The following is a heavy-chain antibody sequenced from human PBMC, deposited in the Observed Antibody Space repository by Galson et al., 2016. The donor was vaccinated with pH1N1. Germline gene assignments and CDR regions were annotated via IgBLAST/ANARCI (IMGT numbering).Heavy chain of an antibody. Sequence: QSGAEVKKPGESLKISCQASGYTFTTYWIGWVRQMPGKGLEWMGIIYPGDSETKYSPSFGGQVTFSVDKTKNTAYLHWSSLKASDTAIYYCARRSTELGLDYWGQGVLVTVSP. J-gene: IGHJ4*02. CDR1: GYTFTTYW. V-gene: IGHV5-51*03. CDR2: IYPGDSET. D-gene: IGHD2/OR15-2a*01. CDR3: ARRSTELGLDY.